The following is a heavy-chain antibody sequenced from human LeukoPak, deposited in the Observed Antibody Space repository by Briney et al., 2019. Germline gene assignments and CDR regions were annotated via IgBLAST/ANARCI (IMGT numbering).Heavy chain of an antibody. J-gene: IGHJ5*02. Sequence: GGSLRLSCAASGFTFSSYAMSWVRQAPGKGLEWVSGISGSGGSTYYADSVKGRFTISRDNSKNTLYLQMSSLRAEDTAVYYCAKDGAVVASGWFDPWGQGTLVTVSS. CDR2: ISGSGGST. D-gene: IGHD3-22*01. CDR3: AKDGAVVASGWFDP. V-gene: IGHV3-23*01. CDR1: GFTFSSYA.